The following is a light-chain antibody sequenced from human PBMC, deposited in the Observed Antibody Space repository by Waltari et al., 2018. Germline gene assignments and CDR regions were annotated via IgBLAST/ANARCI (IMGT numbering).Light chain of an antibody. CDR2: GAS. CDR1: QSVGRS. J-gene: IGKJ1*01. V-gene: IGKV3-20*01. Sequence: IVSTQSPGTLPLSPGDRATLPCRASQSVGRSLAWYLQTRGPAPRLLIYGASSRATGIPDMFSGSGSGTDFSLTISRLGPEDFAVYYCQHYVRLPATFGPGTDVEIK. CDR3: QHYVRLPAT.